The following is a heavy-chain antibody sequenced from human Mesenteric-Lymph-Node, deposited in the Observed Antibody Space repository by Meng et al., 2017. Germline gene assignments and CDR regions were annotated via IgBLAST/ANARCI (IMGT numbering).Heavy chain of an antibody. CDR1: GGSFSGYY. CDR3: ATHRWIQLWLKTFDAFDI. V-gene: IGHV4-34*01. Sequence: SETLSLTCAVYGGSFSGYYWSWIRQPPGKGLEWIGEINHSGSTNYNPSLKSRVTISVDTSKNQFSLKLSSMTAADTAVYYCATHRWIQLWLKTFDAFDIWGQGTMVTVSS. D-gene: IGHD5-18*01. CDR2: INHSGST. J-gene: IGHJ3*02.